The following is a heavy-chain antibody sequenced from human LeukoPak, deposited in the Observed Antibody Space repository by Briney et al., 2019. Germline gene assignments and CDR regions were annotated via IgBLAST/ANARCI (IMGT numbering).Heavy chain of an antibody. Sequence: GGSLRLSCAASGFTFSSYSMNWVRQAPGKGLEWVSSISISSSYIYYADSVKGRFTISRDKAKNSLYLQMNSLRAEDTAVYYCARDRGYCSSTSCLYYYYMDVWGKGTTVTVSS. CDR3: ARDRGYCSSTSCLYYYYMDV. V-gene: IGHV3-21*01. D-gene: IGHD2-2*01. CDR1: GFTFSSYS. CDR2: ISISSSYI. J-gene: IGHJ6*03.